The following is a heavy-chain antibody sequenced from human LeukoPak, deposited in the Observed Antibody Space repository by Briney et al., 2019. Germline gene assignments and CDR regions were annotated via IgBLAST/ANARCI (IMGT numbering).Heavy chain of an antibody. CDR1: GFTVSSSY. CDR3: ARNRGDPSYFDY. D-gene: IGHD4-17*01. J-gene: IGHJ4*02. CDR2: ISGSGGST. V-gene: IGHV3-23*01. Sequence: GGSLRLSCAASGFTVSSSYMSWVRQAPGKGLEWVSGISGSGGSTYYADSVKGRFTISRDNSKNTLYLQMNSLRAEDTAVYYCARNRGDPSYFDYWGQGTLVTVSS.